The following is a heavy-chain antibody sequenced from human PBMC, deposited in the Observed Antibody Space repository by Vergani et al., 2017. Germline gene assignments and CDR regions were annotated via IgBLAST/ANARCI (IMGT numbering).Heavy chain of an antibody. D-gene: IGHD2-8*02. J-gene: IGHJ4*02. CDR3: ARLVFGDSYFDD. CDR2: INHSGST. CDR1: GGSFNGYY. Sequence: QVQLQQWGAGLLKPSETLSLTCAVYGGSFNGYYWSWIRQPPGKGLEWIGEINHSGSTNYNPSLKSRVTISVDTSKSQFSLLLSSVTAADTALYYCARLVFGDSYFDDWGQGTLVTVSS. V-gene: IGHV4-34*01.